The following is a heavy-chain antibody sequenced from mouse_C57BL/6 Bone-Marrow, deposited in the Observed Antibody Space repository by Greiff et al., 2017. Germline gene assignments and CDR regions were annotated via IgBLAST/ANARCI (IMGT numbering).Heavy chain of an antibody. CDR3: TRGYYGSSLYWYFDV. CDR2: ISSGGDYI. D-gene: IGHD1-1*01. V-gene: IGHV5-9-1*02. Sequence: EVQGVESGEGLVKPGGSLKLSCAASGFTFSSYAMSWVRQTPEKRLEWVAYISSGGDYIYYADTVKGRFTISRDNARNTLYLQMSSLKSEDTAMYYGTRGYYGSSLYWYFDVWGTGTTVTVSS. CDR1: GFTFSSYA. J-gene: IGHJ1*03.